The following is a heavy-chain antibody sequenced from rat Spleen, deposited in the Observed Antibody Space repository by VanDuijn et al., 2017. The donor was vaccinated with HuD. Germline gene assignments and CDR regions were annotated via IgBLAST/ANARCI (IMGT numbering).Heavy chain of an antibody. CDR3: ARRHYGYTDYFDY. D-gene: IGHD1-9*01. J-gene: IGHJ2*01. CDR1: GFTFHNFD. V-gene: IGHV5-22*01. Sequence: EVQLVESGGGLVQPGRSLQLSCAASGFTFHNFDMAWVRQAPEKGLEWVASIHYEGTNTYYGDSVKGRFTLSRDNAKSTLSLQMDSLGSEDTATYYCARRHYGYTDYFDYWGQGVMVTVSS. CDR2: IHYEGTNT.